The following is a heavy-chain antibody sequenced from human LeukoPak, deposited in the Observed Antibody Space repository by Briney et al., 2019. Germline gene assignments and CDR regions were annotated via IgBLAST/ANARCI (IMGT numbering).Heavy chain of an antibody. J-gene: IGHJ3*02. D-gene: IGHD6-19*01. V-gene: IGHV4-39*01. CDR1: GGSISSSSYY. CDR2: IYYSGST. Sequence: SETLSLTCTVSGGSISSSSYYWGWIRQPPGKGLEWIGSIYYSGSTYYNPSLKSRVTISVDTSKNQFSLKLSSVTAADTAVYYCARGTAVAGTRDAFDIWGQGTMVTVSS. CDR3: ARGTAVAGTRDAFDI.